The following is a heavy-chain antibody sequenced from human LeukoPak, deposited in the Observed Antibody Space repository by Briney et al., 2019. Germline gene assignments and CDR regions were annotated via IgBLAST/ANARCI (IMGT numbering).Heavy chain of an antibody. CDR2: ICYDGSNK. J-gene: IGHJ4*02. V-gene: IGHV3-30*18. Sequence: GGSLRLSCAASGFTFSSFGMHWVRQAPGKGLEWVAVICYDGSNKYFADSVKGRFTISRDNSKNTLYLQMNSLRAEDTAMYYCAKAPGYYDSSVSFYFDYWGQGTLVTVSS. CDR3: AKAPGYYDSSVSFYFDY. D-gene: IGHD3-22*01. CDR1: GFTFSSFG.